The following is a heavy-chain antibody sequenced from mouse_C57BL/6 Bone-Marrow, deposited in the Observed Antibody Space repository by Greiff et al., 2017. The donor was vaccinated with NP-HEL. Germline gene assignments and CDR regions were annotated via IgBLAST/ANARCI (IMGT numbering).Heavy chain of an antibody. D-gene: IGHD1-1*01. J-gene: IGHJ2*01. Sequence: VQLKESGGGLVEPGGSLKLSCAASGFTFSSYAMSWVRQTPEKRLEWVATISDGGSYTYYPDNVKGRFTISRDNAKNNLYLQMSHLKSEDTAMYYCARDRYGSLFDYWGQGTTLTVSS. V-gene: IGHV5-4*01. CDR2: ISDGGSYT. CDR3: ARDRYGSLFDY. CDR1: GFTFSSYA.